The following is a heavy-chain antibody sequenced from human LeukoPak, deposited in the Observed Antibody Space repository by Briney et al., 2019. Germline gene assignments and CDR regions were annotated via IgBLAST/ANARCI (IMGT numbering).Heavy chain of an antibody. J-gene: IGHJ4*02. D-gene: IGHD2-2*01. CDR1: GYTFTSYA. CDR3: ARGDRYCSSTSCYVVPNFDY. Sequence: ASVKVSCKASGYTFTSYAMDWVRQAPGQGLEWMGWINPNSGGTNYAQKFQGWVTMTRDTSISTAYMELSRLRSDDTAVYYCARGDRYCSSTSCYVVPNFDYWGQGTLVTVSS. V-gene: IGHV1-2*04. CDR2: INPNSGGT.